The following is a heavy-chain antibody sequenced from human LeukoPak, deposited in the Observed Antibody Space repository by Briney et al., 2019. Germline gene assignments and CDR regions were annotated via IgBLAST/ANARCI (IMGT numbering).Heavy chain of an antibody. J-gene: IGHJ4*02. V-gene: IGHV3-9*01. CDR2: ISWNSGSI. CDR1: GFTFDDYA. D-gene: IGHD6-19*01. Sequence: GGSLRLSCAASGFTFDDYAMHWVRQAPGKGLEWVSGISWNSGSIGYADSVKGRFTISRDNAKNSLYLQMNSLRAEDTAVYYCAREIADSSGWFDYWGQGTLVTVSS. CDR3: AREIADSSGWFDY.